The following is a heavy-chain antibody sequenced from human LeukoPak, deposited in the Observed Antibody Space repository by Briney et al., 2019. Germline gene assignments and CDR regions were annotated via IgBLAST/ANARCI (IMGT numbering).Heavy chain of an antibody. J-gene: IGHJ4*02. D-gene: IGHD3-10*01. CDR2: ISGSGGST. Sequence: GGSLRLSCAASGFTFSSYAMSWVRQAPGKGLEWVSAISGSGGSTYYANSVKGRFTISRDNSKNTLYVQMNSLRAEDTAVYYCAKGKDYYLDYWGQGTLVTVSS. CDR1: GFTFSSYA. V-gene: IGHV3-23*01. CDR3: AKGKDYYLDY.